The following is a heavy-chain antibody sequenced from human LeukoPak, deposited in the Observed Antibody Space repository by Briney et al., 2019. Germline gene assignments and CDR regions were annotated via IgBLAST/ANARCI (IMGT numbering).Heavy chain of an antibody. J-gene: IGHJ4*02. V-gene: IGHV4-34*01. CDR1: GVSFSGYY. D-gene: IGHD6-13*01. CDR3: ARDHEDSSSWSYDY. Sequence: SETLSLTCTVSGVSFSGYYWSWIRQPPGKVLEWVGEINHSGSTNYNPSLKSRVTMSVDTSKNQFSLKLSSVTAADTAVYYCARDHEDSSSWSYDYWGQGTLVTVSS. CDR2: INHSGST.